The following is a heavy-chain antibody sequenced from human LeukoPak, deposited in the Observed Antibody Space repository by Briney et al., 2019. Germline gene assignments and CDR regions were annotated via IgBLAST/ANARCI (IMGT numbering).Heavy chain of an antibody. Sequence: GGSLRHSCAASGFTFSSYAMHWVRQAPGKGLEWVAVISYDGSNKYYADSVKGRFTISRDNSKNTLYLQMNSLRAEDTAVYYCAREAAVAGCIDYWGQATLVTVSS. V-gene: IGHV3-30-3*01. J-gene: IGHJ4*02. CDR1: GFTFSSYA. CDR3: AREAAVAGCIDY. CDR2: ISYDGSNK. D-gene: IGHD6-19*01.